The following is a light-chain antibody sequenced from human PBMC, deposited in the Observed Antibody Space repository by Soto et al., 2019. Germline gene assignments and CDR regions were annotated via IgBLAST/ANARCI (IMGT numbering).Light chain of an antibody. Sequence: EIVMTQSPATLSVYPGERATFSCRASQIVSSNLAWYQQKPGQAPRLLIYDASNRATGIPARFSGSGSGTDFTLTISSLEPEDFAVYYCQQRSNWPPTFGGGTKVDI. V-gene: IGKV3-11*01. CDR1: QIVSSN. CDR2: DAS. CDR3: QQRSNWPPT. J-gene: IGKJ4*01.